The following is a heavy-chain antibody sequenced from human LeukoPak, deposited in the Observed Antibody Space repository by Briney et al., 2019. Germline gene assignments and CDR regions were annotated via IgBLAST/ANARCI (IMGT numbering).Heavy chain of an antibody. D-gene: IGHD3-22*01. CDR2: INHSGST. CDR3: ARERRFTMIVVVIGPFDY. J-gene: IGHJ4*02. V-gene: IGHV4-34*01. CDR1: GGSFSGYY. Sequence: SETLSLTCAVYGGSFSGYYWSWIRQPPGKGLEWIGEINHSGSTNYNPSLKSRVTISVDTSKNQFSLKLSSVTAADTAVYYCARERRFTMIVVVIGPFDYWGQGTLVTVSS.